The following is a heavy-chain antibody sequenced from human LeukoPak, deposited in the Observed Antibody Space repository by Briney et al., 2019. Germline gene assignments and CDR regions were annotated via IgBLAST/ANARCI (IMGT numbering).Heavy chain of an antibody. D-gene: IGHD2-2*01. CDR3: AGILSSTSSVDY. J-gene: IGHJ4*02. CDR2: INHSGST. Sequence: SETLSLTCAVYGGSFSGYYWSWIRQPPGKGLEWTGEINHSGSTNYNPSLKSRVTISVDTSKNQFSLKLSSVTAADTAVYYCAGILSSTSSVDYWGQGTLVTVSS. CDR1: GGSFSGYY. V-gene: IGHV4-34*01.